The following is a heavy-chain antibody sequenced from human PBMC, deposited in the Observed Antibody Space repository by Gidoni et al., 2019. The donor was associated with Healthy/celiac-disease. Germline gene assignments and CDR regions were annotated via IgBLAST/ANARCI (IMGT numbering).Heavy chain of an antibody. CDR1: ACSISSGCYY. Sequence: QVQLQASGPGLVKPSQPLSLTCTFSACSISSGCYYWSWIRQHPGKGLEWIGYNYYSGSTYYNQSLKSRVTISVETSKNQFSLKLSSVTAADTAGYYGARVGGGYKLLSNFNWFDPWGQGTLVTVSS. V-gene: IGHV4-31*03. CDR3: ARVGGGYKLLSNFNWFDP. J-gene: IGHJ5*02. CDR2: NYYSGST. D-gene: IGHD2-2*01.